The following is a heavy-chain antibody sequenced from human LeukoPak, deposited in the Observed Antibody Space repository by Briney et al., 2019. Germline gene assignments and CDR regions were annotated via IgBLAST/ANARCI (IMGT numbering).Heavy chain of an antibody. CDR3: AKDRYSFGLYYFDY. CDR1: GLTFSTYG. CDR2: ISYDGSNK. D-gene: IGHD5-18*01. V-gene: IGHV3-30*18. J-gene: IGHJ4*02. Sequence: GGSLRLSCAASGLTFSTYGMHWVRQAPGKGLEWVAVISYDGSNKYYADSVKGRFTISRDNSKNTLYPQMNSLRAEDTAVYYCAKDRYSFGLYYFDYWGQGTLVTVSS.